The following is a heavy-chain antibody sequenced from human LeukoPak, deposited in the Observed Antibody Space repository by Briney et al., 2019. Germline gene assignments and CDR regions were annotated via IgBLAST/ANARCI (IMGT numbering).Heavy chain of an antibody. CDR1: GMSITSRHY. D-gene: IGHD3-16*01. CDR3: ARDFGETSLPNWFDP. CDR2: TSHSDSP. V-gene: IGHV4-38-2*02. Sequence: SETLSLTCSVSGMSITSRHYWGWIRQSPGKGLEWIGSTSHSDSPYYNPSLESRVTISLDTSRNQFSLKLTSVTAADTAVYYCARDFGETSLPNWFDPWGQGTLVIVSS. J-gene: IGHJ5*02.